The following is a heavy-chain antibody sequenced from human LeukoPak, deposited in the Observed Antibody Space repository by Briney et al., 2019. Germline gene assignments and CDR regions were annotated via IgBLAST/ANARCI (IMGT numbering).Heavy chain of an antibody. CDR1: GGSISSHY. D-gene: IGHD1-26*01. J-gene: IGHJ4*02. Sequence: PSETLSLTCTVSGGSISSHYWNWIRQPPGKGLEWIGYIYYSGSTNYNPSLKSRATISLDTSKSQFSLKLISVTAADTAVYYCAREGSRWVDFDYWGQGTLVTVSS. CDR3: AREGSRWVDFDY. CDR2: IYYSGST. V-gene: IGHV4-59*11.